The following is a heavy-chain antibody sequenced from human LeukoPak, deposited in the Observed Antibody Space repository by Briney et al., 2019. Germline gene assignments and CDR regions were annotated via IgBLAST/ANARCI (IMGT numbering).Heavy chain of an antibody. V-gene: IGHV3-23*01. D-gene: IGHD3-10*01. CDR2: ISGSGGNT. J-gene: IGHJ4*02. Sequence: GGSLRLSCAASGFTFSSYAMSWVRQAPGKGLEWVSAISGSGGNTYYADSVKGRFTISRDNAKNTLYLQMNSLRAEDTAVYYCARTEGITMVRGVIITQRWGQGTLVTVSS. CDR1: GFTFSSYA. CDR3: ARTEGITMVRGVIITQR.